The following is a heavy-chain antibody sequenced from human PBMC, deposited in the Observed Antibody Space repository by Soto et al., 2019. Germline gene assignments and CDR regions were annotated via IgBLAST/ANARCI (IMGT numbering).Heavy chain of an antibody. D-gene: IGHD2-15*01. J-gene: IGHJ5*02. CDR3: ARDLPSRYCRGGRCIKDHVNCGES. V-gene: IGHV3-33*01. CDR2: IWYDGNNK. Sequence: QVQLVESGGGVVQPGRSLRLSCAASGFSFSDFGMHWVRQAPGKGLEWVAVIWYDGNNKYYGDSVKGRFTISRDNSKNTLYLQMNRVKLEDTAVYFCARDLPSRYCRGGRCIKDHVNCGESWGQGTLVTVSS. CDR1: GFSFSDFG.